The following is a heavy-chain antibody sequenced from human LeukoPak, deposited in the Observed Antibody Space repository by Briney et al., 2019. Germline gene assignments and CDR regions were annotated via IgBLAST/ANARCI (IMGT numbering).Heavy chain of an antibody. CDR1: GFSLSTSGVG. Sequence: SGPTLVNPTQTLTLTCTFSGFSLSTSGVGVCCIRQPPGKALEWLALIYSDDDKRYSPSLKSRLTITKDTSKTQMVLTMTNIDPVDTATYYCAHSTTHSSTSPGWFDPWGQGTLVTVSS. D-gene: IGHD2-2*01. CDR2: IYSDDDK. J-gene: IGHJ5*02. V-gene: IGHV2-5*02. CDR3: AHSTTHSSTSPGWFDP.